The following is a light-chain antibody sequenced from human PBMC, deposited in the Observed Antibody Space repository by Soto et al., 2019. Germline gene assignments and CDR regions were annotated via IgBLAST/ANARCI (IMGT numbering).Light chain of an antibody. J-gene: IGKJ1*01. CDR3: HQRQSWPRT. CDR1: QSVAYTY. CDR2: GAS. V-gene: IGKV3D-20*02. Sequence: EIVLTQSPATLSLSPGERATLSCRASQSVAYTYLAWFQQKPGQAPRLLIYGASNRATGIPDRFSGSGSGTDFTLTISRLEPEDFAVYYCHQRQSWPRTFGQGTTVDI.